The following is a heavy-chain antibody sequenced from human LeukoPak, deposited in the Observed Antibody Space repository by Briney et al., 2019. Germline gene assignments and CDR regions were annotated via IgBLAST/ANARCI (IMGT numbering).Heavy chain of an antibody. J-gene: IGHJ4*02. Sequence: SQTLSLTCAISRDSVSSNSAAWNWIRQSPSRGLGWLGRTYYRSKWYNDYAVSVKSRITINPDTSKNQFSLQLNSVTPEDTAVYYCAREEISHYYDSSGYLDYWGQGTLVTVSS. CDR1: RDSVSSNSAA. CDR3: AREEISHYYDSSGYLDY. CDR2: TYYRSKWYN. V-gene: IGHV6-1*01. D-gene: IGHD3-22*01.